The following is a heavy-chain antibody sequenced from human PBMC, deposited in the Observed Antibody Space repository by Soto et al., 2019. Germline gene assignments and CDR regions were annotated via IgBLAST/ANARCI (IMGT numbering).Heavy chain of an antibody. V-gene: IGHV4-4*02. CDR3: AREIVTAGGNNYFDP. Sequence: QVQLQESGPRLVKPSGSLSLTCGVSGGTVARSHWWSWVRQSPGGGLEWIGNVYHTGDTNFNPSLQSRVTISVDKSNNQFSLRLNSLTAADTAVYFCAREIVTAGGNNYFDPWGPGTLVTVSS. CDR2: VYHTGDT. J-gene: IGHJ5*02. CDR1: GGTVARSHW. D-gene: IGHD2-21*02.